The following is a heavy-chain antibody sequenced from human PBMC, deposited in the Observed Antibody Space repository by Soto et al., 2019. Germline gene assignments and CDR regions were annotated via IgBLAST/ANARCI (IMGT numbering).Heavy chain of an antibody. D-gene: IGHD3-22*01. CDR3: AKWSQSSDSSGYHYYYGMDV. Sequence: PGGSLRLSCAASGFTFSSYAMSWVRQAPGKGLEWVSAISGSGGSTYYADSVKGRFTISRDDSKNTLYLQMNSLRAEDMAVYYCAKWSQSSDSSGYHYYYGMDVWGQGTTVTVSS. CDR2: ISGSGGST. V-gene: IGHV3-23*01. J-gene: IGHJ6*02. CDR1: GFTFSSYA.